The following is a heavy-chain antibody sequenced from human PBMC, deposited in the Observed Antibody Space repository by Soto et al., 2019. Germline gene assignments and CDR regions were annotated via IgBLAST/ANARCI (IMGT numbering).Heavy chain of an antibody. CDR1: GYTFTSHA. J-gene: IGHJ6*03. CDR2: INAGNGNT. CDR3: ARGGGPGYCSGGSCYSAGSYYYMDV. Sequence: ASVKVSCKASGYTFTSHAMHWVRQAPGQRLEWMGWINAGNGNTKYSQKFQGRVTITRDTSASTAYMELSSLRSEDTAVYYCARGGGPGYCSGGSCYSAGSYYYMDVWGKGTTVPVSS. V-gene: IGHV1-3*01. D-gene: IGHD2-15*01.